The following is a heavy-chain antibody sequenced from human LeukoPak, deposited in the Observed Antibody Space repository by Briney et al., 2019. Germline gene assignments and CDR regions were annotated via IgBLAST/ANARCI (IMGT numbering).Heavy chain of an antibody. CDR3: AKAGIGADGAGFLCEY. D-gene: IGHD1-1*01. CDR1: GFTFSDYA. V-gene: IGHV3-23*01. Sequence: GGSLTLSCAASGFTFSDYAMSWVRQAPGKGPEWVSTASYYVGKQYHADSVRGRFTVSRDNSRNTVSLQMSSLRVEDTGIYYCAKAGIGADGAGFLCEYWGQGTLVTVSS. J-gene: IGHJ4*02. CDR2: ASYYVGKQ.